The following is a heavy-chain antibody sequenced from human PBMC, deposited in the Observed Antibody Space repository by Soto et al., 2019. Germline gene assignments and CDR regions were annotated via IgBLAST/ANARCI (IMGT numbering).Heavy chain of an antibody. CDR1: GFSVGGNH. CDR3: ERGVNHDS. V-gene: IGHV3-53*01. D-gene: IGHD2-8*01. J-gene: IGHJ4*02. CDR2: IHTSGDT. Sequence: PGGSLRLSCAASGFSVGGNHLTWVRQAPGKGLEWVAVIHTSGDTYYADSVQGRFTISRDNSKNTVYLQMNSLRVGDTAMYFCERGVNHDSWGQGTLVTVSS.